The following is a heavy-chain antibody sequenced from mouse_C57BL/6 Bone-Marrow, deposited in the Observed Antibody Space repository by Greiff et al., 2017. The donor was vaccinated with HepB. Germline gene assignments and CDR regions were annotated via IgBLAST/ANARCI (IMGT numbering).Heavy chain of an antibody. Sequence: QVTLKECGPGILQPSQTLSLTCSFSGFSLSTFGMGVGWIRQPSGKGLEWLAHIWWDDDKYYNPALKSRLTISKDTSKNQVFLKSANVDTADTATYYGARPHSGNYETWFAYWGQGTLVTVSA. CDR2: IWWDDDK. CDR3: ARPHSGNYETWFAY. CDR1: GFSLSTFGMG. V-gene: IGHV8-8*01. J-gene: IGHJ3*01. D-gene: IGHD2-1*01.